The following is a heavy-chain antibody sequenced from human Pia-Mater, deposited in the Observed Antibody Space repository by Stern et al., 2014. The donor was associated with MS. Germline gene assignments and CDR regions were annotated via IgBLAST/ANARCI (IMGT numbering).Heavy chain of an antibody. CDR3: ARQTTAWASDV. CDR1: GFKFSIYW. D-gene: IGHD1-14*01. J-gene: IGHJ4*02. Sequence: EVQLVESGAELIRPGESLKISCKGSGFKFSIYWIAWVRQMPGKALEWMGIIYPGDSETRSSPSFQGQVTMSADKSPSTAYLQWSSLNASDTAMYFCARQTTAWASDVWGQGTLVTVSS. CDR2: IYPGDSET. V-gene: IGHV5-51*01.